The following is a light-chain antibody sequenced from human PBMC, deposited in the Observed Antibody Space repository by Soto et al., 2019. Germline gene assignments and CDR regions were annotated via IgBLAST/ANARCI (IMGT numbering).Light chain of an antibody. J-gene: IGKJ4*01. CDR3: QQRSNWPLT. V-gene: IGKV3-11*01. CDR2: DAS. CDR1: QSVSSY. Sequence: EIVLTQSPATLSLSPGERATLSCRASQSVSSYLDWYQQKPGQAPRLLIYDASNRATGIPARFSGSGSGTDFTLTISSLEPEGFAVYYCQQRSNWPLTFGGGTKVEI.